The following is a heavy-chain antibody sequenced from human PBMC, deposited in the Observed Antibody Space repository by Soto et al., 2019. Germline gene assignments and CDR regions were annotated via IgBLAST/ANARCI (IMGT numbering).Heavy chain of an antibody. J-gene: IGHJ5*02. CDR3: AHRPPSYDFWSGPQSNWFDP. CDR1: GFSLSTSGVG. V-gene: IGHV2-5*01. D-gene: IGHD3-3*01. Sequence: SGPTLVKPTQTLTLTCTFSGFSLSTSGVGVGWIRQPPGKALEWLALIYWNDDKRYSPSLKSRLTITKDTSKNQVVLTMTNMDPVDTATYYCAHRPPSYDFWSGPQSNWFDPWGQGTLVTVSS. CDR2: IYWNDDK.